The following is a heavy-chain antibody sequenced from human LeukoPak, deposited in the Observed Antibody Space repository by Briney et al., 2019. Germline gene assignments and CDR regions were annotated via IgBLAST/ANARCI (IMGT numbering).Heavy chain of an antibody. CDR1: GFTFSSYG. J-gene: IGHJ3*02. CDR2: IRYDGSNK. D-gene: IGHD1-26*01. Sequence: GGSLRLSCAASGFTFSSYGMHWVRQAPGKGLEWVAFIRYDGSNKYYADSVKGRFTISRDNSKNTLYLQMNSLRAEDTAVYYCAKDGWELRGAFDIWGQGTMVTVSS. V-gene: IGHV3-30*02. CDR3: AKDGWELRGAFDI.